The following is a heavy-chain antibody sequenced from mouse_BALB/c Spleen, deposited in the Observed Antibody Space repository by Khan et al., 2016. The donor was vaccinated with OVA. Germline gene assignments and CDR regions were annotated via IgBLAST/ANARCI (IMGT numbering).Heavy chain of an antibody. CDR1: GFTFSTYA. CDR3: AGSPYGSVAY. CDR2: INSDGDYT. D-gene: IGHD2-1*01. V-gene: IGHV5-9-3*01. J-gene: IGHJ3*01. Sequence: EVELVESGGGLVKPGGSLKLSCAASGFTFSTYAMSWVRQTPEKRLEWVATINSDGDYTYYPDSVTGRFTISRDKAKNTLYLQMSSLRSEDTAMYYCAGSPYGSVAYWGQGTLVTVSA.